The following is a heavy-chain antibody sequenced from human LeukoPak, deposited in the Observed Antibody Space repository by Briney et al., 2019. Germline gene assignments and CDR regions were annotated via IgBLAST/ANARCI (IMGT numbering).Heavy chain of an antibody. CDR2: ISYDGSNK. CDR1: GFTFSSYA. Sequence: GGSLRLSCAASGFTFSSYAMSRVRQAPGKGLEWVAVISYDGSNKYYADSVKGRFTISRDNSKNTLYLQMNSLRAEDTAVYYCAREGRWLQNDYYYYYGMDVWGQGTTVTVSS. D-gene: IGHD5-24*01. J-gene: IGHJ6*02. V-gene: IGHV3-30-3*01. CDR3: AREGRWLQNDYYYYYGMDV.